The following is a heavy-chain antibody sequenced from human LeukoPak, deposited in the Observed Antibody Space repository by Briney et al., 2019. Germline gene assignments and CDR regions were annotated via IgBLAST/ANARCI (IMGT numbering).Heavy chain of an antibody. CDR2: IYYTGST. J-gene: IGHJ4*02. Sequence: SSETLSLTCTVSGGSDSDYYWSWIRQSPGKGLEWIGYIYYTGSTSYNPSLRSRVTMSADTSKNQFSLKLSSVTAADTAVYYCASRKLGNDYWGQGTLVTVSS. D-gene: IGHD7-27*01. V-gene: IGHV4-59*02. CDR3: ASRKLGNDY. CDR1: GGSDSDYY.